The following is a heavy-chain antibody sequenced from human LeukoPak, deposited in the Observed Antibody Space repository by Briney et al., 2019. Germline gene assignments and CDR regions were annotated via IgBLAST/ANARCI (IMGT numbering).Heavy chain of an antibody. V-gene: IGHV4-4*02. CDR2: IYHSGDT. Sequence: PSETLSLTCAVSGGSISSSNWWSWVRQPPGKGLEWIGEIYHSGDTNYNPSLKSRVTISIDTSKNQFSLRLSSVTDADTAVYYCAREGSGSYLVDYWGQGTLVTVSS. D-gene: IGHD1-26*01. J-gene: IGHJ4*02. CDR1: GGSISSSNW. CDR3: AREGSGSYLVDY.